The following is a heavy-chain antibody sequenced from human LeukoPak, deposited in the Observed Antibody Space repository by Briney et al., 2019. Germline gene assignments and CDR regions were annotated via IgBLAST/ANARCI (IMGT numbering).Heavy chain of an antibody. CDR3: ARGRAADI. D-gene: IGHD3-10*01. Sequence: PSETLSLTCTVSGGSISSGSYYWRWIRQPAGKGLEWIGRIYTSGSTNYNPSLKSRVTISVDTSKNQFSLKLSSVTAADTAVYYCARGRAADIWGQGTMVTVSS. J-gene: IGHJ3*02. CDR2: IYTSGST. V-gene: IGHV4-61*02. CDR1: GGSISSGSYY.